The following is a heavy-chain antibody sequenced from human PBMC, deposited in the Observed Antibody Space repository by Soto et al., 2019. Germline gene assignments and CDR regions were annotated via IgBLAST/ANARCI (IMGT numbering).Heavy chain of an antibody. Sequence: GGSLRLSCAASGFTFSTYWMNWFRQAPGKGLAWVSGIRARGDNIFYTDSVEGRFNISRDNSRDMLYLHMSGLRAEDTAVYYCSKAFSLNSHYDFVSPFVYWCPGTLVTVSS. J-gene: IGHJ4*02. CDR2: IRARGDNI. V-gene: IGHV3-23*01. D-gene: IGHD3-3*01. CDR3: SKAFSLNSHYDFVSPFVY. CDR1: GFTFSTYW.